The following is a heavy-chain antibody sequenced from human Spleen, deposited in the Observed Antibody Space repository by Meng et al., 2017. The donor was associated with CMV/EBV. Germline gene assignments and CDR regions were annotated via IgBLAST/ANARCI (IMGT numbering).Heavy chain of an antibody. CDR2: ISYDGSNK. J-gene: IGHJ3*02. Sequence: GESLKISCAASGFTFSSYAMHWVRQAPGKGLEWVAVISYDGSNKYYADSVKGRFTISRDNSKNTLYVQMNSLRADDTAVYYCAKSLRGKKWEMVHDAFDIWGQGTMVTVSS. CDR1: GFTFSSYA. V-gene: IGHV3-30-3*02. D-gene: IGHD1-26*01. CDR3: AKSLRGKKWEMVHDAFDI.